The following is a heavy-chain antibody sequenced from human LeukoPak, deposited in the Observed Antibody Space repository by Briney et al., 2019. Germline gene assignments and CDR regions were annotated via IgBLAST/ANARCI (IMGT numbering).Heavy chain of an antibody. CDR3: ASTPISGGWTGSVDY. Sequence: GSLRLSCAASGFTISTYGMHWIRQPPGKGLEWIGSIYYSGSTYYNPSLKSRVTISVDTSKNQFSLKPSSVTAADTAVYYCASTPISGGWTGSVDYWGQGTLVTVSS. D-gene: IGHD3/OR15-3a*01. CDR2: IYYSGST. CDR1: GFTISTYG. J-gene: IGHJ4*02. V-gene: IGHV4-39*07.